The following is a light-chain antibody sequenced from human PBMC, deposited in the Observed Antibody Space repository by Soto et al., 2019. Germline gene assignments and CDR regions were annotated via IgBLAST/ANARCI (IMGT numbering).Light chain of an antibody. CDR1: QGISNY. V-gene: IGKV1-9*01. CDR3: QQVNSSPFT. CDR2: AAS. Sequence: DIQLTQSPSFLSASIGDRVTITCRASQGISNYLAWYQQKPGKAPKLLIFAASTLQSGVPSRFSGSVSGTEFTLTISSLQPEDFSTYWCQQVNSSPFTFGPGTKVDIK. J-gene: IGKJ3*01.